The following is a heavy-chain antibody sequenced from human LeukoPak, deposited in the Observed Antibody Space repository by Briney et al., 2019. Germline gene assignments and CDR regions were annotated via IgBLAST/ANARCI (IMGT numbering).Heavy chain of an antibody. D-gene: IGHD3-22*01. CDR2: INHRGST. Sequence: SETLSLTCAVYGGSFSGYYWNWIRQPPGRGLEWIGEINHRGSTTYNPSLESRVTISVDTSKSQFSLNLSSVTAADTAVYYCARLPRFYYDSSGYYSSFDYWGQGILVTVSS. J-gene: IGHJ4*02. CDR1: GGSFSGYY. CDR3: ARLPRFYYDSSGYYSSFDY. V-gene: IGHV4-34*01.